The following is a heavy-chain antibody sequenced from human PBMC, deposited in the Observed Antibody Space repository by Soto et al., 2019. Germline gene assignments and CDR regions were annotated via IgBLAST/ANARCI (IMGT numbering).Heavy chain of an antibody. D-gene: IGHD2-15*01. Sequence: EVQVSESGGGLVQPGGSLRLSCATSGFTFSHYPMNWVRQAPGKGLEWVSGISAGGDLTYYADSVKGRFTIFRDNSKNSVSLQMNSLRVEDTAVYYWARRVGGQGTLVTVSS. CDR1: GFTFSHYP. V-gene: IGHV3-23*01. CDR3: ARRV. CDR2: ISAGGDLT. J-gene: IGHJ4*02.